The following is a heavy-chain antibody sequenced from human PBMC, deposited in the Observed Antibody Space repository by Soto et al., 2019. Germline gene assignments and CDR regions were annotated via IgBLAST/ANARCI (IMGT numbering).Heavy chain of an antibody. D-gene: IGHD1-26*01. CDR3: ARVAPGSYAFDY. CDR2: IGTAGDT. Sequence: LRLSCAASGFTFSSYDMHWVRQATGKGLEWVSAIGTAGDTYYPGSVKGRFTISRENAKNSLYLQMNSLRAGDTAVYYCARVAPGSYAFDYWGQGTLVTVSS. CDR1: GFTFSSYD. V-gene: IGHV3-13*01. J-gene: IGHJ4*02.